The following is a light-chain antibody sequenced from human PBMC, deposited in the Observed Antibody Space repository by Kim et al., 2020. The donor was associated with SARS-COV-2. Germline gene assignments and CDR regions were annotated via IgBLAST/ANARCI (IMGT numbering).Light chain of an antibody. CDR1: NMGSKS. CDR2: YDS. V-gene: IGLV3-21*04. CDR3: QVWDSSSDHRV. J-gene: IGLJ3*02. Sequence: AQGKTARITGGGNNMGSKSVHGYKQKPGQAPVLVIYYDSDRPSGIPERFAGSNSGNTATLTISRVEAGDEADYYCQVWDSSSDHRVFGGGTQLTVL.